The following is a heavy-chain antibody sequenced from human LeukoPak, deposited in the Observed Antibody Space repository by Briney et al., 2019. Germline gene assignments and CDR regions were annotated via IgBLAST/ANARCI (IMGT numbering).Heavy chain of an antibody. V-gene: IGHV4-39*07. CDR2: IYYSGSI. Sequence: SETLSLTCTVSGGSISSSSYYWGWIRQPPGKGLEWIGSIYYSGSIYYNPSLKSRVTISVDTSKNQFSLKLSSVTAADTAVYYCARGKTMVRRGAFDIWGQGTMVTVSS. CDR3: ARGKTMVRRGAFDI. J-gene: IGHJ3*02. CDR1: GGSISSSSYY. D-gene: IGHD3-10*01.